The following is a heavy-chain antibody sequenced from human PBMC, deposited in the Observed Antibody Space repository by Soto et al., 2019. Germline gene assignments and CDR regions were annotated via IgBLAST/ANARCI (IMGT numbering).Heavy chain of an antibody. CDR1: GGTFSSHA. CDR3: ARDPSYYYDSSGYPGYALDI. J-gene: IGHJ3*02. Sequence: ASVKVSCKASGGTFSSHAISWVRQAPGQGLEWMGGIIPIFGTANYAQKFQGRVTITADESTSTAYMELSSLRSEDTAVYYCARDPSYYYDSSGYPGYALDIWGQGTMVTVSS. CDR2: IIPIFGTA. V-gene: IGHV1-69*13. D-gene: IGHD3-22*01.